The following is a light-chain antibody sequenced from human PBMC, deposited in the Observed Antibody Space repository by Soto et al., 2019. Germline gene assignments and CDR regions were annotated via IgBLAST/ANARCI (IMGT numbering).Light chain of an antibody. CDR2: EVN. CDR3: SSYAGSNNFEV. CDR1: SSDVGAYNY. J-gene: IGLJ3*02. Sequence: QSALTQPPSASGSPGQSVAISCTGTSSDVGAYNYVSWYQQHPGKAPKLMLYEVNKRPSGVPDRFSGSKSGNTASLTVSGLQAEDEADYYCSSYAGSNNFEVFGGGTQLTV. V-gene: IGLV2-8*01.